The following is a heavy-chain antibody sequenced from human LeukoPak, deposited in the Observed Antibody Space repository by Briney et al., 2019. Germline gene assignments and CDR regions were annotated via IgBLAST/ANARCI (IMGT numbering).Heavy chain of an antibody. D-gene: IGHD6-13*01. CDR2: INSDGSST. CDR3: ARDMTAAGQAQSGYFQH. CDR1: GFTFSSYW. J-gene: IGHJ1*01. V-gene: IGHV3-74*01. Sequence: GGSLRLSCAASGFTFSSYWMHWVRQAPGKGLVWVSRINSDGSSTSYADSVKGRFTISRDNAKNTLCLQMNSLRAEDTAVYYCARDMTAAGQAQSGYFQHWGQGTLVTVSS.